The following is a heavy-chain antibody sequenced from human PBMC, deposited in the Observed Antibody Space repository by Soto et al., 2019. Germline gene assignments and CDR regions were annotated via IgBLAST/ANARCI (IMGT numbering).Heavy chain of an antibody. CDR1: GGTFSSYA. V-gene: IGHV1-69*12. Sequence: QVQLVQSGAEVKKPGSSVKVSCKASGGTFSSYAISWVRQAPGQGLEWMGGIIPIFGTANHAQTFQGRVTMPADESTSTAYMELSSPGSEDTAVYYCARGGGPLDYWGQGTLFTVSS. CDR3: ARGGGPLDY. D-gene: IGHD3-16*01. J-gene: IGHJ4*02. CDR2: IIPIFGTA.